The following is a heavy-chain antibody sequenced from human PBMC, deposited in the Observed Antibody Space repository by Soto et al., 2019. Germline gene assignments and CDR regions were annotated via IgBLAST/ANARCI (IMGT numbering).Heavy chain of an antibody. V-gene: IGHV3-30-3*01. D-gene: IGHD6-19*01. J-gene: IGHJ4*02. CDR2: ISNDGSNE. Sequence: QVQVVESGGGVVQPGRSLRLSCAASGFAFSTHAMQWVRQAPGKGLEWVGVISNDGSNEYYADSVKGRFTISRDNSKNTVSLQMNSLRDEDTAAYYCAKAYLAGTGGDVWGQGTLVIVSS. CDR3: AKAYLAGTGGDV. CDR1: GFAFSTHA.